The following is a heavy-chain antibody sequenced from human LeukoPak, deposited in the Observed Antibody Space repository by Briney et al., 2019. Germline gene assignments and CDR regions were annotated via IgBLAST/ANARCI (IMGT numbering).Heavy chain of an antibody. CDR1: GFSFSGYG. D-gene: IGHD4-17*01. CDR2: IRYDGSTK. Sequence: GGSLRLSCAASGFSFSGYGMPWVRQVPGKGLEWVAFIRYDGSTKFYSDSVKGRFAISRDNSKNTLSLQMNSLRTEDTAVYYCAALHTGTFVDYWGQGTLVTVSP. J-gene: IGHJ4*02. CDR3: AALHTGTFVDY. V-gene: IGHV3-30*02.